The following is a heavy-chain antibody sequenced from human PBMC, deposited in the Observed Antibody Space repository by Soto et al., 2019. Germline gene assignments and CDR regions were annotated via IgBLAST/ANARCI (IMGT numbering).Heavy chain of an antibody. J-gene: IGHJ5*02. D-gene: IGHD5-12*01. CDR3: ASAAGDGYNWP. V-gene: IGHV3-23*01. CDR2: ISGSGGST. Sequence: GGSLRLSCAASGVTFSSYAMSWVRQAPGKGLEWVSAISGSGGSTYYADSVKGRFTISRDNSKNTLYLQMNSLRAEDTAVYYCASAAGDGYNWPWGQGTLVTVSS. CDR1: GVTFSSYA.